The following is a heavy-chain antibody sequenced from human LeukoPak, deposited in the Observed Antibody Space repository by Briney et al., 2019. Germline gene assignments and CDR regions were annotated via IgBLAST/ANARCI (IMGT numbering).Heavy chain of an antibody. V-gene: IGHV3-73*01. D-gene: IGHD3-10*01. CDR2: IRGKADDYAS. CDR3: SRLAAFGSA. J-gene: IGHJ4*02. CDR1: GFTFSGSA. Sequence: GGSLRLSCAASGFTFSGSAIHWVRQASGKGLEWIGRIRGKADDYASVYAASVEGRFTISRDDSRNAAYLQMNSLKIEDMAVYYCSRLAAFGSAWGQGTLVTVSS.